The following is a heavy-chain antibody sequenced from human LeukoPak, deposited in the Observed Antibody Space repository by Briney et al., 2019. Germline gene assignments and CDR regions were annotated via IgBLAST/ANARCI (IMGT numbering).Heavy chain of an antibody. CDR1: GGSISSSSYY. Sequence: PSETLSLTCTVSGGSISSSSYYWGWIRQPPGKGLEWIGSIYHSGSTYYNPSLKSRVTISVDRSKNQFSLKLSSVTAADTAVYYCARVPAIRYQLLFDYWGQGTLVSVSS. J-gene: IGHJ4*02. V-gene: IGHV4-39*07. CDR3: ARVPAIRYQLLFDY. D-gene: IGHD2-2*01. CDR2: IYHSGST.